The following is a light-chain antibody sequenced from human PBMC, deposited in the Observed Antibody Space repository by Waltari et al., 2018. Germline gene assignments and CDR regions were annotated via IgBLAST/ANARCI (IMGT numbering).Light chain of an antibody. CDR1: QRVSSN. CDR2: GAS. V-gene: IGKV3-15*01. J-gene: IGKJ1*01. Sequence: ELVMTQSPATLSVSPGERATLSCRASQRVSSNLAWYRQKPGQAPRLLIYGASTRATGIPARFSGSGSGTEFTLTISSMQSEDFAVYYCQQYNNWPRTFGQGTKVEIK. CDR3: QQYNNWPRT.